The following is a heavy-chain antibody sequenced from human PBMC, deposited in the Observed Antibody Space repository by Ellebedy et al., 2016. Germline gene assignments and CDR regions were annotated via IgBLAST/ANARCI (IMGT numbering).Heavy chain of an antibody. Sequence: GGSLRLSCAASGFTFSAFGMSWVRQSPGKGLEWVASMTGGGSYTYYADSMKGRFTMSRDDARNSVYLQLNSLRAEDTAVYYCASLGGRQRYSDWGQGTLVTVST. J-gene: IGHJ4*02. V-gene: IGHV3-21*01. CDR1: GFTFSAFG. CDR3: ASLGGRQRYSD. CDR2: MTGGGSYT. D-gene: IGHD6-6*01.